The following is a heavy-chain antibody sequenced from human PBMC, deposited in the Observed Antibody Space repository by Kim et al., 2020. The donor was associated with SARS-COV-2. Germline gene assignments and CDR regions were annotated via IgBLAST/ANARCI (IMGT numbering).Heavy chain of an antibody. J-gene: IGHJ4*02. CDR3: VKDMDIVATPYFDY. V-gene: IGHV3-64D*09. D-gene: IGHD5-12*01. Sequence: ADSVKGRFTISRDNSKNTLYLQMSSLRAEDTAVYYCVKDMDIVATPYFDYWGQGTLVTVPS.